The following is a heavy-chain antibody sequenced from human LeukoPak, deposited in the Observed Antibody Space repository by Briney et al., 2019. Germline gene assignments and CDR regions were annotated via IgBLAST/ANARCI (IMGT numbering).Heavy chain of an antibody. CDR1: GFTFSSYG. D-gene: IGHD1-26*01. J-gene: IGHJ3*02. CDR2: ISYDGSNK. CDR3: AKDPIVGATWGAFDI. V-gene: IGHV3-30*18. Sequence: GGSLRLSCAASGFTFSSYGMHWVRQAPGKGLEGVAGISYDGSNKYYADSVKGRFTISRDNSKNTLYLQMNSLRAEDTAVYYCAKDPIVGATWGAFDIWGQGTMVTVSS.